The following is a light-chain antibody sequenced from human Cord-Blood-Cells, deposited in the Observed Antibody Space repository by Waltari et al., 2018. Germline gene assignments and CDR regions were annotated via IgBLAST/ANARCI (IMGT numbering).Light chain of an antibody. J-gene: IGKJ5*01. CDR2: WAS. CDR3: QQYISAPLT. CDR1: QSVFYSPRNKQC. V-gene: IGKV4-1*01. Sequence: DVVMTQSPASLAVPVGETATITCQPSQSVFYSPRNKQCLAWFQQKPGHPPKLLIYWASTRESGVPDRFSGSGSGTDFTLTISSLQAEDVAIYYCQQYISAPLTFGQGTRLEIK.